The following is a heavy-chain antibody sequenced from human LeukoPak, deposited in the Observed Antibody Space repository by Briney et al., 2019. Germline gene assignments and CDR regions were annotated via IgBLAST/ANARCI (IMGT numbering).Heavy chain of an antibody. CDR1: GGSISSSSYY. Sequence: SETMSLTCTVSGGSISSSSYYWGWIRQPPGKELECIGSIYYSGSTYYNPSLKSRVTISVDTSKNQFSLKLSSVTAADTAVPYCATDIVVVPAVMAPSRFDPWGQGTLVTVSS. D-gene: IGHD2-2*01. V-gene: IGHV4-39*01. CDR3: ATDIVVVPAVMAPSRFDP. CDR2: IYYSGST. J-gene: IGHJ5*02.